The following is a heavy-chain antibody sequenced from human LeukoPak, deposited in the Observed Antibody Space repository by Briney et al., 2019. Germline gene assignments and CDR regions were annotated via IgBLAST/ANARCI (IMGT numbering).Heavy chain of an antibody. CDR1: GGSFSGYY. Sequence: SETLSLTCAVYGGSFSGYYWSWIRKPPGKGLEWIGEINHSGSTNYNPSLKSRVTISVDTSKNQFSLKLSSVTAADTAVYYCARGPEWELLDDAFDIWGQGTMVTVSS. V-gene: IGHV4-34*01. J-gene: IGHJ3*02. D-gene: IGHD1-26*01. CDR3: ARGPEWELLDDAFDI. CDR2: INHSGST.